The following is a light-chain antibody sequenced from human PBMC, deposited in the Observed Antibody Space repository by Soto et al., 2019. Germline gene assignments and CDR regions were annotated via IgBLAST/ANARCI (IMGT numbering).Light chain of an antibody. CDR3: QHYNSYSEA. Sequence: EIVLTQSPGTLSLSPGEKATLSCRASQSVSSNYLAWYQQKPGQAPRLLIYKASTLKSGVPSRFSGSGSGTEFTLTISSLQPDDFATYYCQHYNSYSEAFGQGTKVDIK. CDR2: KAS. V-gene: IGKV3-20*01. J-gene: IGKJ1*01. CDR1: QSVSSNY.